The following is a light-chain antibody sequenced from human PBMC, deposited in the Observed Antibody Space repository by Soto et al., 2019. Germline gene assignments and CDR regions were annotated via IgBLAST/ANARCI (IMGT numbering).Light chain of an antibody. CDR3: QPLNSYPPA. J-gene: IGKJ2*01. V-gene: IGKV1-9*01. CDR1: QVIGSY. Sequence: DIQLTQSPSFLSASVGDRVTITCRASQVIGSYLAWYQQKPGKAPKLLIYAASTLQSGVPSRFSGSGSGTEFTLTVSSLQPEDFATYFCQPLNSYPPAFGQGTKLEIK. CDR2: AAS.